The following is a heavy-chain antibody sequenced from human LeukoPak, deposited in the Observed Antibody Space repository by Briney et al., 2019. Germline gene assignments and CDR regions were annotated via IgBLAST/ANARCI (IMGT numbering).Heavy chain of an antibody. V-gene: IGHV3-30*02. CDR1: GFTLRSYG. Sequence: SGGSLRLSCAASGFTLRSYGMHWVRQAPGKGLEWVALIRYDGNSNYYADSVKGRFTISRDNSRSTLYLQMNSLRAEDTAVYYCAKEEVISGNHGVYFDYWGQGTLVTVSS. CDR3: AKEEVISGNHGVYFDY. D-gene: IGHD3-22*01. J-gene: IGHJ4*02. CDR2: IRYDGNSN.